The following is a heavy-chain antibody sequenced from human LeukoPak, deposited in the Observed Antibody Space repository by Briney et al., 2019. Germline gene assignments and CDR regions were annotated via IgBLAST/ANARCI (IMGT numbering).Heavy chain of an antibody. D-gene: IGHD6-19*01. CDR3: ARAKRPFSSGWYYFDY. J-gene: IGHJ4*02. CDR2: INHSGST. Sequence: SETLSLTCAVYGGSFGGYYWSWIRQPPGKGLEWIGEINHSGSTNYNPSLKSRVTISVDTSKNQFSLKLSSVTAADTAVYYCARAKRPFSSGWYYFDYWGQGTLVTVSS. CDR1: GGSFGGYY. V-gene: IGHV4-34*01.